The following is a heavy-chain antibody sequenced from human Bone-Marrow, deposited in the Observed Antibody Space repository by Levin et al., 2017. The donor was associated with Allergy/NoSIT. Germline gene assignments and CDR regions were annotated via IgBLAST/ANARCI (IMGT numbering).Heavy chain of an antibody. CDR1: GFSFSNYA. V-gene: IGHV3-33*01. CDR2: IWYDGSKK. CDR3: ARDSPLLEHLFTY. Sequence: HTGGSLRLSCTASGFSFSNYAMHWVRQAPGKGLEWVAGIWYDGSKKYYGDSVKGRLTVSRDNSKNTVYLQMNSLRAEDTAVYYCARDSPLLEHLFTYWGQGALVTVSS. D-gene: IGHD1-1*01. J-gene: IGHJ4*02.